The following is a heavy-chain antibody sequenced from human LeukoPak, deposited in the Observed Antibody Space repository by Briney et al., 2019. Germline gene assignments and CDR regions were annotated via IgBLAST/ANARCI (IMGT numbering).Heavy chain of an antibody. CDR1: GITFSNSA. D-gene: IGHD2-2*01. CDR3: ARVEWSVGCSSTSCYSED. V-gene: IGHV3-21*01. CDR2: ISSSSSYI. J-gene: IGHJ4*02. Sequence: PGGSLRLSCVPSGITFSNSALNWVRQAPGKGLEWVSSISSSSSYIYYADSVKGRFTISRDNAKNSLYLQMNSLRAEDTAVYYCARVEWSVGCSSTSCYSEDWGQGTLVTVSS.